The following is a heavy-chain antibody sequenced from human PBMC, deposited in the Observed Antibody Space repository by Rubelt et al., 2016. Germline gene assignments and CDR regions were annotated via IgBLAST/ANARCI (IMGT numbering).Heavy chain of an antibody. D-gene: IGHD3-3*01. Sequence: GQLVESGGGLVQPGGSLRLSCAASGFTFTNHWMSWVRQAPGKGLEWVANIKEDGNEKYYVDSVKGRFIISRDNAKNSLYLQMNSLRAEDTAVYYCATETIFGVTDDAFDIWGQGTMVTVSS. CDR2: IKEDGNEK. V-gene: IGHV3-7*04. J-gene: IGHJ3*02. CDR3: ATETIFGVTDDAFDI. CDR1: GFTFTNHW.